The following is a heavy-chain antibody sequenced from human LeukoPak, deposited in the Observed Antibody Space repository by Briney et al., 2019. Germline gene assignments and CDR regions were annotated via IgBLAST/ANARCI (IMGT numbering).Heavy chain of an antibody. CDR1: GYTFSDYY. D-gene: IGHD2-2*01. J-gene: IGHJ4*02. CDR3: ASLIGAPVGFLAAAMTLDDY. V-gene: IGHV1-2*02. CDR2: ISPKSGGT. Sequence: ASVKVSCKASGYTFSDYYIHWVRQAPGQGLEWMGWISPKSGGTNYAQNFQGRVTMTRDTSINTAYMELSRLRSDDTAVYYCASLIGAPVGFLAAAMTLDDYWGQGTLVTVSS.